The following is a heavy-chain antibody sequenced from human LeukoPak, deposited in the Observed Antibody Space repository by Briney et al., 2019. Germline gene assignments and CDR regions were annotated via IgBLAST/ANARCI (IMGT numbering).Heavy chain of an antibody. Sequence: GGSLRLSCAASGFTFSNYAMSWVRQAPGKGLEWVSAISGSGGSTYYADSVKGRFTISRDNSKTTLYLQMNSLRAEDTAVYYCAKSLNYYDSSGYSFWNYWGQGTLVTVSS. CDR1: GFTFSNYA. CDR2: ISGSGGST. V-gene: IGHV3-23*01. CDR3: AKSLNYYDSSGYSFWNY. D-gene: IGHD3-22*01. J-gene: IGHJ4*02.